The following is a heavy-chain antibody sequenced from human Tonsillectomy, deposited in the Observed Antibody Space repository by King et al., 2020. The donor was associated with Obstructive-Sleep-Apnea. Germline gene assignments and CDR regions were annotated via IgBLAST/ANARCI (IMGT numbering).Heavy chain of an antibody. V-gene: IGHV3-23*04. Sequence: VQLVESGGGLVQPGGSLRLSCAASGFTFSSYAMSWVRQAPGKGLEWVSGISDSGGTTYYADSVKCRFTISRDNSKNTLYLPMNSLRAEDTAVYYCAKEGHIRAFLADYWGQGTLVTVSS. CDR2: ISDSGGTT. CDR3: AKEGHIRAFLADY. D-gene: IGHD3-3*01. CDR1: GFTFSSYA. J-gene: IGHJ4*02.